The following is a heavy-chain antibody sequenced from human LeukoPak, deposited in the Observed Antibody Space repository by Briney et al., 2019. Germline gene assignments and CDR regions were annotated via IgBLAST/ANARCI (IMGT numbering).Heavy chain of an antibody. Sequence: PSETLSLTCTVSGYSISSGYYWGWIRQPPGKGLEWIGSIYHSGSTYYNPSLKSRVTISVDTFKNQFSLKLSSVTAADTAVYYCAREMTTVPYNWFDPWGQGTLVTVSS. V-gene: IGHV4-38-2*02. CDR3: AREMTTVPYNWFDP. CDR1: GYSISSGYY. D-gene: IGHD4-11*01. J-gene: IGHJ5*02. CDR2: IYHSGST.